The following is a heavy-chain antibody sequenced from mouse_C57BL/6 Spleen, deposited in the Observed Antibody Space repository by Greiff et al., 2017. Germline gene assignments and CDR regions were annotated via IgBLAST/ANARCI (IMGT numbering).Heavy chain of an antibody. V-gene: IGHV5-4*03. CDR3: ASILTGDYAMDY. J-gene: IGHJ4*01. Sequence: EVKVVESGGGLVKPGGSLKLSCAASGFTFSSYAMSWVRQTPEKRLELVATISDGGSYTYYPDNVKGRFTISRDNAKNNLYLQMSHLKSEDTAMYYCASILTGDYAMDYWGQGTSVTVSS. D-gene: IGHD4-1*01. CDR1: GFTFSSYA. CDR2: ISDGGSYT.